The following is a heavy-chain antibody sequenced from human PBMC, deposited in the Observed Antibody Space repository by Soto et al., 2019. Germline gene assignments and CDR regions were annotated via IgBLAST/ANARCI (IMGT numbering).Heavy chain of an antibody. V-gene: IGHV4-39*01. CDR2: INYSGST. CDR3: AGITTTGY. CDR1: GGPIRSSNYY. D-gene: IGHD4-17*01. J-gene: IGHJ4*02. Sequence: SETLSLTCSVSGGPIRSSNYYLGLIRQPPGKGLEWIGSINYSGSTSYNLSLKSRVTISVDTAKNQFSLNLKSLTAADTAVYYCAGITTTGYWGQGDGVTVSS.